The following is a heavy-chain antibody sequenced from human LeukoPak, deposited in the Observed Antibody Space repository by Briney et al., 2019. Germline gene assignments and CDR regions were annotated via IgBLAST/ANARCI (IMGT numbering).Heavy chain of an antibody. V-gene: IGHV4-59*01. CDR3: ARGRDYGDYEDY. CDR2: IYYSGST. Sequence: PSETLSLTCTVSGGSISSYYRSWIRQPPGKGLEWIGYIYYSGSTNYNPSLKSRVTISVDTSKNQFSLKLSSVTAADTAVYYCARGRDYGDYEDYWGQGTLVTVSS. J-gene: IGHJ4*02. D-gene: IGHD4-17*01. CDR1: GGSISSYY.